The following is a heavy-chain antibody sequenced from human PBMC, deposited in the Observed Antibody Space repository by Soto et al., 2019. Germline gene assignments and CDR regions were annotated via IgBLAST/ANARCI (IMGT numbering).Heavy chain of an antibody. V-gene: IGHV4-34*01. CDR2: INHSGST. Sequence: KPSDTLSLTCAVYGGSFIGYYWSFIHQPPGKGLEWIGEINHSGSTNYNPSLKSRVTISVDTSKNQFSLNLNSVTAADTALYYCARTRGHDSGGPFDYWGQGTLVTVSS. CDR1: GGSFIGYY. J-gene: IGHJ4*02. D-gene: IGHD5-12*01. CDR3: ARTRGHDSGGPFDY.